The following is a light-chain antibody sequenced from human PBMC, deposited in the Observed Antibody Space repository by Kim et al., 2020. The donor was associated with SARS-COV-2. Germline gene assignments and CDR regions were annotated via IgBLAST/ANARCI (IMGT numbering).Light chain of an antibody. CDR1: QSLTNRY. J-gene: IGKJ1*01. CDR3: QQYGNLPWT. CDR2: GAS. V-gene: IGKV3-20*01. Sequence: SPGDRATLSCRASQSLTNRYLAWFQQRPGQAPRLLIYGASNKNTGVPDRFSGSGSGADFSLTISRLEPEDFAVYYCQQYGNLPWTFGQGTKGDIK.